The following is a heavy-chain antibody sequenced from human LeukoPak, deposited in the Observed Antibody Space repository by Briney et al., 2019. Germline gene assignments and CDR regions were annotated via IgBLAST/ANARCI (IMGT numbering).Heavy chain of an antibody. D-gene: IGHD3-10*01. CDR2: IYYSGST. J-gene: IGHJ4*01. Sequence: SETLSLTCTVSGFSISSYYWSWIRQPPGKGLEWIGYIYYSGSTNYNPSLKSRVTISVDTSKNQFSLKLSSVTPAEPAVYYCGKDIYGSGSLIDCWGQGTPVT. V-gene: IGHV4-59*01. CDR3: GKDIYGSGSLIDC. CDR1: GFSISSYY.